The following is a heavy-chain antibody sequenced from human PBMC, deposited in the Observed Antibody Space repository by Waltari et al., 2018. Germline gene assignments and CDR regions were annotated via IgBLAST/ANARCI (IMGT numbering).Heavy chain of an antibody. CDR3: AREAGFGSYYFDY. CDR2: IYDSGTT. CDR1: GGSISSGDYS. Sequence: QLQLQESGSGLVKPSQTLSLTCAVSGGSISSGDYSSSWIRQPPGKGLEWIGYIYDSGTTYYNPSLKSRVTISVDRSKNQFSLKLSSVTAADTAVYYCAREAGFGSYYFDYWGQGTLVTVSS. V-gene: IGHV4-30-2*01. D-gene: IGHD5-18*01. J-gene: IGHJ4*02.